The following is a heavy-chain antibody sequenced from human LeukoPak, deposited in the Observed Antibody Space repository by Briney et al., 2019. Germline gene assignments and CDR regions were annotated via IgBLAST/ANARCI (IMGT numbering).Heavy chain of an antibody. V-gene: IGHV4-4*07. J-gene: IGHJ4*01. CDR2: IYARRST. CDR1: GGSISGYT. Sequence: PSETLSLTCTLSGGSISGYTWSWIRQPAGKGLEWIGRIYARRSTNYNPSLQGRVTMSVDTSRRQFFLMVHSVPAADTAEYYSARGVVGATAFAYWDQGTVVTASS. CDR3: ARGVVGATAFAY. D-gene: IGHD1-26*01.